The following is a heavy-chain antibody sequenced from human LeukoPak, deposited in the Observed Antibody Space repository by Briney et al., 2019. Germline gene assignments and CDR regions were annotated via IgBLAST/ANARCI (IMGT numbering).Heavy chain of an antibody. CDR2: ISSTGSTI. D-gene: IGHD3-10*01. V-gene: IGHV3-48*03. Sequence: GGSLRLSCAASGFTFSSYEMNWVRQAPGKGREWVSYISSTGSTIHYADSVKGRFTISRDNAKKSLYLQMNSLRAEDTAVYYCARVYYGSGINWFDPWGQGTLVTVSS. CDR1: GFTFSSYE. CDR3: ARVYYGSGINWFDP. J-gene: IGHJ5*02.